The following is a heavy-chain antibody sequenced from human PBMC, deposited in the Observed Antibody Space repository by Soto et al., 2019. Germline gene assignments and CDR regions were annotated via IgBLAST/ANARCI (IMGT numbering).Heavy chain of an antibody. CDR1: GFTFSSYA. Sequence: GGSLRLSCAASGFTFSSYAMHWVRQAPGKGLEWVAVISYDGSNKYYADSVKGRFTISRDNSKNTLCLQMNSLRAEDTAVYYCASDPGAVASSAYYFSGMDIWGQGTMVTVSS. D-gene: IGHD2-15*01. CDR2: ISYDGSNK. V-gene: IGHV3-30-3*01. CDR3: ASDPGAVASSAYYFSGMDI. J-gene: IGHJ6*02.